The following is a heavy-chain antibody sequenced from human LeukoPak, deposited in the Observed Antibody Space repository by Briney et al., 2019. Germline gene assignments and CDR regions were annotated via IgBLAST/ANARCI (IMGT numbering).Heavy chain of an antibody. J-gene: IGHJ4*02. Sequence: PSETLSLTCTVSGGSISSYYWSWIRQPAGKGLEWIGRIYTSGSTNYNPSLKSRVTMSVDTSKNQFSLKLSSVTAADTAVYYCARDRFGYDSSGYYFDYWGQRTLVTVSS. D-gene: IGHD3-22*01. CDR3: ARDRFGYDSSGYYFDY. CDR2: IYTSGST. V-gene: IGHV4-4*07. CDR1: GGSISSYY.